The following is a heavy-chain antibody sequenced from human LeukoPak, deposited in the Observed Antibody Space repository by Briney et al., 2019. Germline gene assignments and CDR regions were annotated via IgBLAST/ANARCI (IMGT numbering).Heavy chain of an antibody. CDR1: GFTFDDYG. CDR2: INWNGGST. D-gene: IGHD2-2*01. J-gene: IGHJ6*03. V-gene: IGHV3-20*01. Sequence: GWSLRLSCAASGFTFDDYGMSWVRQAPGKGLEWVSGINWNGGSTGYEGSVKGRFTISRDNAKNSLYLQMNNYARYVRKLYGVGGDYYFYMDVWGKGTTVTVSS. CDR3: GGDYYFYMDV.